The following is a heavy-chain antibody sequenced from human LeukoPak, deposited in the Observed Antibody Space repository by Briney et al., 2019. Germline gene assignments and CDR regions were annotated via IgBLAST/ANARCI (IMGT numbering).Heavy chain of an antibody. CDR3: AKSPSDYYDSSGYWAVN. J-gene: IGHJ4*02. CDR1: GFTFSSYG. Sequence: PGGSLRLSCAASGFTFSSYGMHWVRQAPGKGLEWVAFIRYDGSNKYYADSVKGRFTISRDNSKNTLYLQMNSLRAEDTAVYYCAKSPSDYYDSSGYWAVNWGQGTLVTVSS. D-gene: IGHD3-22*01. CDR2: IRYDGSNK. V-gene: IGHV3-30*02.